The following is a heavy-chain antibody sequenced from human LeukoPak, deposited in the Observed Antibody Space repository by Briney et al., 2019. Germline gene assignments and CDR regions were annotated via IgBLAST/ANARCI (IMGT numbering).Heavy chain of an antibody. D-gene: IGHD3-9*01. CDR3: ARANVLRYFDRNSEAFDY. J-gene: IGHJ4*02. CDR2: INPSGGST. CDR1: GYTFTSYY. Sequence: GASVKVSCKASGYTFTSYYMHWVRQAPGQGLEWMGIINPSGGSTSYAQKFQGRVTMTRDTSTSTVYMELSSLRSEDTAVYYCARANVLRYFDRNSEAFDYWGQGTLVTVSS. V-gene: IGHV1-46*01.